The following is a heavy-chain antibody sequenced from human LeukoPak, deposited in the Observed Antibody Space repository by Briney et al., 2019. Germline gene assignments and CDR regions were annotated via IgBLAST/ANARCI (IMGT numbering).Heavy chain of an antibody. D-gene: IGHD1-26*01. CDR2: ISYDGSNK. V-gene: IGHV3-30*18. Sequence: GGSLRLSCAASGFTFSSYGMHWVRQAPGKGLEWVAVISYDGSNKYYADSVKGRFTISRDNSKNTLYLQMNSLRAEDTAMYYCAKGRLVGATDLPIDYWGQGTLVTVSS. J-gene: IGHJ4*02. CDR3: AKGRLVGATDLPIDY. CDR1: GFTFSSYG.